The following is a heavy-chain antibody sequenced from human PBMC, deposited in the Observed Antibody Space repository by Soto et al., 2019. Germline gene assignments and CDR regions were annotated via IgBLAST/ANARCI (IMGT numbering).Heavy chain of an antibody. CDR2: IKEDGNEK. CDR1: RFSFANYW. V-gene: IGHV3-7*01. Sequence: EVQLVESGGGLVQPGGPLRLSCAASRFSFANYWMSWVRQAPGKGLEWVGHIKEDGNEKSYADSVKGRFTISRDNAKKSVYLQMNSMRAEDTAVYYCARGIDDQASYGMDLWGQGTTVTVSS. J-gene: IGHJ6*02. CDR3: ARGIDDQASYGMDL.